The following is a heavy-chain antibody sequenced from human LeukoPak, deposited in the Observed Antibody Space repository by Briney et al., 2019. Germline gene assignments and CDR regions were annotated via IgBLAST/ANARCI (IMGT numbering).Heavy chain of an antibody. CDR1: GGSISSYY. CDR3: AKVPPRSSAWYSFDY. Sequence: SETLSLTCTASGGSISSYYWSWIRQPPGKGLEWIGHIYYSGSTNYNPSLKSRFTISVDTSKNQFSLKLNSVTAAHTAVYYCAKVPPRSSAWYSFDYWGQGTLVTVSS. J-gene: IGHJ4*02. D-gene: IGHD6-19*01. V-gene: IGHV4-59*01. CDR2: IYYSGST.